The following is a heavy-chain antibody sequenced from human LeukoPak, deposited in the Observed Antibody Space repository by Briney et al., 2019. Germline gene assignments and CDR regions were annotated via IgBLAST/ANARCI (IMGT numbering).Heavy chain of an antibody. V-gene: IGHV3-23*01. CDR1: GFTFSNYA. CDR2: ITGSGGNT. CDR3: AKWGDYDVLTGYYVSDY. Sequence: GASLGLSCAASGFTFSNYAMSWVRQAPGKGLDWVSAITGSGGNTHYADSVKGRFTISRDNSKNTLYLQMNSLRAEDTVVYYCAKWGDYDVLTGYYVSDYWGQGALVTVSS. J-gene: IGHJ4*02. D-gene: IGHD3-9*01.